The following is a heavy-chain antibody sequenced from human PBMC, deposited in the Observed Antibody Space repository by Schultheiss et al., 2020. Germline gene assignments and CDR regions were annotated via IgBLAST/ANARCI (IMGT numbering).Heavy chain of an antibody. CDR3: ARDTYGAFDI. D-gene: IGHD3-10*01. J-gene: IGHJ3*02. Sequence: GESLKISCKASGYTFTSYGISWVRQAPGQGLEWMGWISAYNGNTNYAQKLQGRVTMTTDTSTSTAYMELRSLRSDDTAVYYCARDTYGAFDIWGQGTMVTVSS. CDR2: ISAYNGNT. CDR1: GYTFTSYG. V-gene: IGHV1-18*01.